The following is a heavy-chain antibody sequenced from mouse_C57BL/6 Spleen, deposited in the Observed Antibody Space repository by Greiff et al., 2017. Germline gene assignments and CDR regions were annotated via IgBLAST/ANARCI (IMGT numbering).Heavy chain of an antibody. J-gene: IGHJ2*01. CDR1: GYTFTSYW. Sequence: QVHVKQSGAELVKPGASVKLSCKASGYTFTSYWMHWVKQRPGRGLEWIGRIDPNSGGTKYNEKFKGKATLTVDKPSSTAYMQLSSLTSEDSAVYYCAKGWLHHYFDYWGQGTTLTVAS. V-gene: IGHV1-72*01. CDR3: AKGWLHHYFDY. D-gene: IGHD2-3*01. CDR2: IDPNSGGT.